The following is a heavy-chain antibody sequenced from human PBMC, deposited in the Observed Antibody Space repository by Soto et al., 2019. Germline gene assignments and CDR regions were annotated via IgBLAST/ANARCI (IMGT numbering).Heavy chain of an antibody. CDR3: VLMDRITMVRGVIRSFDY. D-gene: IGHD3-10*01. Sequence: GGSLRLSCAASGFTFSNAWMSWVRQAPGKGLEWVGRIKSKTDGGTTDYAAPVKGRFTISRDDSKNTLYLQMNSLKTEDTAVYYCVLMDRITMVRGVIRSFDYWGQGTLVTVSS. CDR2: IKSKTDGGTT. CDR1: GFTFSNAW. V-gene: IGHV3-15*01. J-gene: IGHJ4*02.